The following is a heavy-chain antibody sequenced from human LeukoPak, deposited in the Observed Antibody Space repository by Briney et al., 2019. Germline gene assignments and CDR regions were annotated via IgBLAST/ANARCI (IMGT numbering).Heavy chain of an antibody. D-gene: IGHD3-9*01. J-gene: IGHJ6*02. CDR2: INHSGST. Sequence: SETLSLTCAVYGGSFSGYYWSWIRQPPGKGLEWLGEINHSGSTNYNPSLKSRVTISVDTSKNQFSLKLSSVTAADTAVYYCAREGRYFDWSHYYYYGMDVWGQGTTVTVSS. CDR3: AREGRYFDWSHYYYYGMDV. V-gene: IGHV4-34*01. CDR1: GGSFSGYY.